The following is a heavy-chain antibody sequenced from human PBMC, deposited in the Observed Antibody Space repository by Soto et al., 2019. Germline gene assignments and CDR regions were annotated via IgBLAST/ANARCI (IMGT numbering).Heavy chain of an antibody. CDR3: ARSERYCSGGSCYYSGLFGFFDY. CDR1: GGTFSSYA. CDR2: IIPIFGTA. J-gene: IGHJ4*02. D-gene: IGHD2-15*01. Sequence: SVKVSCKASGGTFSSYAISWVRQAPGQGLEWMGGIIPIFGTANYAQKFQGRVTITADESTSTAYMELSSLRSEDTAVYYCARSERYCSGGSCYYSGLFGFFDYWGQGNLVTVSS. V-gene: IGHV1-69*13.